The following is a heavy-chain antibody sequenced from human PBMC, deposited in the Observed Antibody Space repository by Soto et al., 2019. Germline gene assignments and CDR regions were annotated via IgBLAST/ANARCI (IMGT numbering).Heavy chain of an antibody. CDR3: ARAPWIQLWSYYYYGMDV. CDR2: ISAYNGNT. J-gene: IGHJ6*02. CDR1: GYTFTIYG. D-gene: IGHD5-18*01. Sequence: XSVKVSCKASGYTFTIYGITLVRQAPGQGLEWMGWISAYNGNTNYAQKLQGRVTMTTDTSTSTAYMELRSLRSDDTDVYYCARAPWIQLWSYYYYGMDVWGQGTTVTVSS. V-gene: IGHV1-18*01.